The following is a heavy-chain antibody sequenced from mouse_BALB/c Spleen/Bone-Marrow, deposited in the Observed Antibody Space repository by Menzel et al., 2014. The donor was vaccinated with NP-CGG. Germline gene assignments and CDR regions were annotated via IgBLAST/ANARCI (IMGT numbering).Heavy chain of an antibody. Sequence: VKLMESGPGLVAPSQRLSITCTVSGSSLXDCGINWVRQPPGKGLEWLGMIWGDGTTDYNSALRSRLSINKDNSRSQVFLKMNSLQTDDTARYYCAREKYGNYYAMGYWGQGTSVTVSS. CDR3: AREKYGNYYAMGY. D-gene: IGHD2-10*02. J-gene: IGHJ4*01. CDR1: GSSLXDCG. V-gene: IGHV2-6-7*01. CDR2: IWGDGTT.